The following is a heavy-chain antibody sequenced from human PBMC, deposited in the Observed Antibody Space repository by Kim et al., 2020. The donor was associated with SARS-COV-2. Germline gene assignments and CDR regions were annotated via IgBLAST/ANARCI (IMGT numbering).Heavy chain of an antibody. J-gene: IGHJ3*02. Sequence: GGSLRLSCAASGFTFSNTWMSWVRQAPGKGLEWVGRIKSKTDGGTTDYAAPVKGRFTISRDDSKNTLYLQMNSLKTEDTAVYYCVVPAGLGAFDIWGQGTMVTVSS. V-gene: IGHV3-15*01. CDR3: VVPAGLGAFDI. CDR1: GFTFSNTW. CDR2: IKSKTDGGTT. D-gene: IGHD2-2*01.